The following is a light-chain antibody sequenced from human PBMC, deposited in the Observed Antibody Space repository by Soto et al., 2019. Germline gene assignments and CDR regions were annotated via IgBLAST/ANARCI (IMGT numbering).Light chain of an antibody. V-gene: IGKV1-5*03. CDR1: QSTGSG. CDR2: KAT. J-gene: IGKJ2*01. CDR3: QQYNDFQYT. Sequence: DIQMTQSPSTLSASVGDGVTITCRASQSTGSGLAWYQQRPGKAPKLLIYKATNLQEGVPSRFSGSGSGTDFSLTISSLQPVDSATYYCQQYNDFQYTFGQGTKLEI.